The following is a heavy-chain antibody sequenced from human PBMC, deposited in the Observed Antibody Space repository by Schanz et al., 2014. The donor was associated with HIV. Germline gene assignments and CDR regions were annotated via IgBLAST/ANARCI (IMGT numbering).Heavy chain of an antibody. CDR3: AKSRFQLHWFDS. V-gene: IGHV1-18*04. Sequence: QVRLVQSGAEEKRPGASVKVSCKASRYTFTGYFMHWVRQAPGQGLEWMGWINGYNGHTIYAQSFQDKLTMTTDTYTNTAYMELRSLRSDDTAVYYCAKSRFQLHWFDSWGQGTLVTVSS. CDR1: RYTFTGYF. CDR2: INGYNGHT. D-gene: IGHD2-2*01. J-gene: IGHJ5*01.